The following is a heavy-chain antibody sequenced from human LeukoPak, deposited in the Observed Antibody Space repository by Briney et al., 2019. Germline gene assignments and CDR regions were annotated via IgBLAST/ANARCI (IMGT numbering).Heavy chain of an antibody. Sequence: SETLSLTCAVYGGSFSGYYRSWIRQPPGKGLEWIGEINHSGSTNYNPSLKSRVTISVDTSKNQFSLKLSSVTAADTAVYYCARGGYSYGTRIDYWGQGTLVTVSS. J-gene: IGHJ4*02. V-gene: IGHV4-34*01. D-gene: IGHD5-18*01. CDR2: INHSGST. CDR3: ARGGYSYGTRIDY. CDR1: GGSFSGYY.